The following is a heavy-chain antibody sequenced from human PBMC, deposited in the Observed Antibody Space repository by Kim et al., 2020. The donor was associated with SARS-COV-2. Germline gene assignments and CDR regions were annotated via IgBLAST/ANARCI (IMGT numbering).Heavy chain of an antibody. J-gene: IGHJ6*02. CDR2: IGTAGDT. D-gene: IGHD3-22*01. CDR3: ARGIYDSSGYKTHTYYYYGMDV. V-gene: IGHV3-13*04. CDR1: GFTFSSYD. Sequence: GGSLRLSCAASGFTFSSYDMHWVRQATGKGLEWVSAIGTAGDTYYPGSVKGRFTISRENDKNSLYLQMNSLRAGDTAVYYCARGIYDSSGYKTHTYYYYGMDVWGQGATVTVSS.